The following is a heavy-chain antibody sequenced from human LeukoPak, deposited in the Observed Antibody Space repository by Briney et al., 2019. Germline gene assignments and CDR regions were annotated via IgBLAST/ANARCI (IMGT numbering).Heavy chain of an antibody. Sequence: GGSLRLSCAASGFTFSTYAMSWVRQAPGKGLEWVSAISGSAGSTYYADSVKGRFTISRDDSKNTLYLQMNGLRAEDTALYYCAKDSAAVAAKGYFDYWGQGTLVTVSS. CDR1: GFTFSTYA. CDR2: ISGSAGST. V-gene: IGHV3-23*01. CDR3: AKDSAAVAAKGYFDY. J-gene: IGHJ4*02. D-gene: IGHD6-19*01.